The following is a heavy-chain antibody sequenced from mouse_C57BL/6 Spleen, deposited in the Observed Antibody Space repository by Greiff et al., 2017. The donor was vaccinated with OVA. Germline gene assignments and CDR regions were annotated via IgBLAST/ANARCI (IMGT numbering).Heavy chain of an antibody. D-gene: IGHD3-2*02. CDR2: INPNNGGT. CDR3: ARIGRERSGYVVWFAY. J-gene: IGHJ3*01. Sequence: EVQLQQSGPELVKPGASVKISCKASGYTFTDYYMNWVKQSHGKSLEWIGDINPNNGGTSYNQKFKGKATLTVDKSSSTAYMELRSLTSEDSAVYYCARIGRERSGYVVWFAYWGQGTLVTVSA. CDR1: GYTFTDYY. V-gene: IGHV1-26*01.